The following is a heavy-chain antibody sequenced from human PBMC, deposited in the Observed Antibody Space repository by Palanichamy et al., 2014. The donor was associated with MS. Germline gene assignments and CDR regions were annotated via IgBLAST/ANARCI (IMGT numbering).Heavy chain of an antibody. Sequence: VRAGGGLGEGVVQPGGSLRLSCAASGFTFSNYGMHWVRQAPGKGLEWVAFIRFDGSNKFYADSVKGRFTISRDNSKNTQYLEMNSLRPEDTAVYYCASPRITGTSLGAFDMWGQGTMVTVST. D-gene: IGHD1-20*01. CDR2: IRFDGSNK. V-gene: IGHV3-30*02. CDR1: GFTFSNYG. CDR3: ASPRITGTSLGAFDM. J-gene: IGHJ3*02.